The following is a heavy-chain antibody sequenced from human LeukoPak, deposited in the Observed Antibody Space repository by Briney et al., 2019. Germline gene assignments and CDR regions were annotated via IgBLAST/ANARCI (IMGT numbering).Heavy chain of an antibody. D-gene: IGHD5-18*01. CDR2: ISSSSSYI. J-gene: IGHJ4*02. Sequence: GGSLRLSCAASGFTFSSYSMNWVRQAPGKGLEWVSSISSSSSYIYYADSVKGRFTISRDNAKNSLYLQMNSLRAEDTAVYYCARDLKGQWIQLCSPFDYWGQGTLVTVSS. CDR3: ARDLKGQWIQLCSPFDY. CDR1: GFTFSSYS. V-gene: IGHV3-21*01.